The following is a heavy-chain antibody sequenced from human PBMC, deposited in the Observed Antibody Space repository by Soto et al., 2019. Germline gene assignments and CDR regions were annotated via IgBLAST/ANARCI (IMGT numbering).Heavy chain of an antibody. D-gene: IGHD3-16*02. CDR2: IYYSGST. J-gene: IGHJ4*02. CDR3: ARQIYDFVWGTYRPFYFDY. V-gene: IGHV4-39*01. CDR1: GGSISNSNYY. Sequence: SETLSLTCTASGGSISNSNYYWGWIRQPPGKGLEWIGSIYYSGSTYYNPSLKSRVTISVDTSKNQFSLNLRSVTAADTAVYYCARQIYDFVWGTYRPFYFDYWGQGTLVTVSS.